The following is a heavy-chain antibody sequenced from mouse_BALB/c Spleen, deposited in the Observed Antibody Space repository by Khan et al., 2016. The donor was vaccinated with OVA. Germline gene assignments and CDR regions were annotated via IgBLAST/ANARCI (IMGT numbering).Heavy chain of an antibody. D-gene: IGHD2-2*01. CDR1: GYSFTTYY. CDR3: TRHGFVAWFTY. J-gene: IGHJ3*01. V-gene: IGHV1S135*01. Sequence: LHESGPELMKPGASVKISCKASGYSFTTYYIHWVMQSHGTSLEWIGYIDPFSGSTTYNQKFKGKATLTVDKSSSTAYIHLSNLTSEDSAVYYCTRHGFVAWFTYWGQGTLVTVSA. CDR2: IDPFSGST.